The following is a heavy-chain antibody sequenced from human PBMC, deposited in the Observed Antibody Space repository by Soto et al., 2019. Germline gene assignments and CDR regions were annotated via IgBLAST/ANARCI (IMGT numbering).Heavy chain of an antibody. CDR2: IYWDDDK. J-gene: IGHJ3*02. CDR1: GFSLSTSGVG. Sequence: QITLKESGPTLVKPTQTLTLTCTFSGFSLSTSGVGVGWIRQPPGKALEWLALIYWDDDKRYSPSLKSRLTITKDTSKNQVVLTMTNMDPVDTATYYCAHPSGYCSGGSCYPDAFDIWGQGTMVTVSS. V-gene: IGHV2-5*02. D-gene: IGHD2-15*01. CDR3: AHPSGYCSGGSCYPDAFDI.